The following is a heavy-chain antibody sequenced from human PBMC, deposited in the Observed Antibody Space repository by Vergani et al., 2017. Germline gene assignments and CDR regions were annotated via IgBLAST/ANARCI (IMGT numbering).Heavy chain of an antibody. D-gene: IGHD3-9*01. J-gene: IGHJ6*02. CDR2: IIPIFGTA. CDR1: GGTFSSYA. V-gene: IGHV1-69*01. Sequence: QVQLVQSGAEVKKPGSSVKVSCKASGGTFSSYAISWVRQAPGQGLEWMGGIIPIFGTANYAQKFQGRVTITADESTSTAYMELSSLRSEDTAVYYCARDHYDILTGYQQYYYYYYGMDVWGQGTTVTVSS. CDR3: ARDHYDILTGYQQYYYYYYGMDV.